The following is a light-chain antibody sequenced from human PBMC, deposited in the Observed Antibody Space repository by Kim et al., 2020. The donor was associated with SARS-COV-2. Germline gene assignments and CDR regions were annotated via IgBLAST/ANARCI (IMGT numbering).Light chain of an antibody. J-gene: IGKJ2*01. Sequence: LSASVGDRITITCRASQNIGTSLAWFQQKSGKAPKVLIYRASSLESGVPSRFSGSGSGTEFTLTISSPQPDDFATYYCQQYYSYSTFGQGTKLEIK. CDR1: QNIGTS. V-gene: IGKV1-5*03. CDR3: QQYYSYST. CDR2: RAS.